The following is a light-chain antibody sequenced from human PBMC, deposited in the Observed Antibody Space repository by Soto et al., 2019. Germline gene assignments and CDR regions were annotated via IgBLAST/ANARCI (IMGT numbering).Light chain of an antibody. V-gene: IGKV1-5*03. CDR2: KAS. CDR3: QQYNTYDFT. CDR1: QRISSW. Sequence: DIQMTQSPSTLSASVGDRISITCRASQRISSWLAWYQQKPGKAPKLLIYKASNLESGVPSRFSGSGSGTEFTLTISSLQPDDFATYYCQQYNTYDFTFGQGIKVEIK. J-gene: IGKJ2*01.